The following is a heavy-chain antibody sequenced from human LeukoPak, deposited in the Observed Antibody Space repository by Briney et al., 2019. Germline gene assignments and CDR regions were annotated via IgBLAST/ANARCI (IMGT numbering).Heavy chain of an antibody. CDR3: ARDDYDFVWGSYRFDAFDI. CDR1: GFTFSSYS. CDR2: ISSSSSTI. D-gene: IGHD3-16*02. V-gene: IGHV3-48*01. Sequence: PGASLRLSCAASGFTFSSYSMNWVRQAPGKGLEWVSYISSSSSTIYYADSVKGRFTISRDNAKNSLYLQMNSLRAEDTAVYYCARDDYDFVWGSYRFDAFDIWGQGTMVTVSS. J-gene: IGHJ3*02.